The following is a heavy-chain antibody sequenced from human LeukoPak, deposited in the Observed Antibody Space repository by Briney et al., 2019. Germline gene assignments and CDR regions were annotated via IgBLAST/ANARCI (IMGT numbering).Heavy chain of an antibody. J-gene: IGHJ4*02. Sequence: PGGSLRLSCAASVFTFSSYSMNWVRQAPGKGLEWVSSISSSSSYIYYADSVKGRFTISRDNAKNSLYLQMNSLRAEDTAVYYCARDSSGYVYFDYWGQGTLVTVSS. D-gene: IGHD3-22*01. CDR1: VFTFSSYS. CDR2: ISSSSSYI. V-gene: IGHV3-21*01. CDR3: ARDSSGYVYFDY.